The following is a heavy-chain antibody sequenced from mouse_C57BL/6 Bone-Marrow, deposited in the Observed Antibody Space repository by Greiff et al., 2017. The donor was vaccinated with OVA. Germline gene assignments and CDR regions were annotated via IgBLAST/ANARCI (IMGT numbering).Heavy chain of an antibody. V-gene: IGHV2-5*01. D-gene: IGHD2-2*01. CDR1: GFSLTSYG. Sequence: VQLVESGPGLVQPSQSLSITCTVSGFSLTSYGVHWVRQSPGKGLEWLGVIWRGGSTDYNAAFMSRLSITKDNSKSQVFFKMNSLQADDTAIYYCAKTPYGYGYAMDYWGQGTSVTVSS. CDR3: AKTPYGYGYAMDY. J-gene: IGHJ4*01. CDR2: IWRGGST.